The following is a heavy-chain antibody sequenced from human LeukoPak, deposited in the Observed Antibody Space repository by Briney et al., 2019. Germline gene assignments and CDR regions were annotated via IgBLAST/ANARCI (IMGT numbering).Heavy chain of an antibody. D-gene: IGHD3-10*01. J-gene: IGHJ4*02. Sequence: SETLSLTCTVSGYSLSSGYYWGWLRQPPGKGLEWHGSNYHSGSTYYEPSLKGRVTISVDTSKSQFSLKLSCVTAADTAVYYCAREPELGSGRYYNDYWGQGTLVTVSS. CDR3: AREPELGSGRYYNDY. CDR2: NYHSGST. CDR1: GYSLSSGYY. V-gene: IGHV4-38-2*02.